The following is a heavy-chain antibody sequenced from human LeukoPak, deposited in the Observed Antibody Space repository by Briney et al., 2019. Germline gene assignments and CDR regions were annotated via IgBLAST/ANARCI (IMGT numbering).Heavy chain of an antibody. J-gene: IGHJ4*02. Sequence: GGSLRLSCAASGFTFRLYVMTWVRQAPGKGLEWVSAITGSGGSIYYADSVRGRFTISRDNSKNTLYLQMSSLRAEDTAIYYCAHPSTPDYGGLDYWGQGTLVTVSS. V-gene: IGHV3-23*01. CDR2: ITGSGGSI. D-gene: IGHD4-17*01. CDR3: AHPSTPDYGGLDY. CDR1: GFTFRLYV.